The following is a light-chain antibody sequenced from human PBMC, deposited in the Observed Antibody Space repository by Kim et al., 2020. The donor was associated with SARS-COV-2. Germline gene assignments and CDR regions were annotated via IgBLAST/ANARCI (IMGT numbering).Light chain of an antibody. CDR3: QQSYSTPWT. Sequence: DIQVTQSPSSLSASLGDRVTITCRTSRNIDNYFNWYQQQPGKAPKLLIFGASNLQTGVPSRFSGSGSGTEFSLSLSSLQPEDSATYYCQQSYSTPWTFGQGTKLEI. CDR1: RNIDNY. CDR2: GAS. V-gene: IGKV1-39*01. J-gene: IGKJ2*02.